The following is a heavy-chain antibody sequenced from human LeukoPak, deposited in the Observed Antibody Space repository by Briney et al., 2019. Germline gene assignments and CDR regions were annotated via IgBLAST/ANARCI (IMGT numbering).Heavy chain of an antibody. D-gene: IGHD1-26*01. Sequence: GASVKVSCKASGYTFTSYGISWVRQAPGQGLEWMVWISAYNGNTNYAQKLQGRVTMTTDTSTSTAYMELRSLRSDDTAVYYCAGGGSGGTSRGSFDYWGQGTLVTVSS. V-gene: IGHV1-18*01. CDR2: ISAYNGNT. CDR1: GYTFTSYG. J-gene: IGHJ4*02. CDR3: AGGGSGGTSRGSFDY.